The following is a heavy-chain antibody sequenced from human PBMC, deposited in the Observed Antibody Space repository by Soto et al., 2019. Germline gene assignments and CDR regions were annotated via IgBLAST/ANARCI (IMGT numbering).Heavy chain of an antibody. CDR1: GYTFTSYY. CDR2: INPSGGST. D-gene: IGHD3-10*01. CDR3: ARDGPHYYGSGSYLSTLYYYYGMDV. V-gene: IGHV1-46*01. J-gene: IGHJ6*02. Sequence: ASVKVSCKASGYTFTSYYMHWVRQAPGQGLEWMGIINPSGGSTSYAQEFQGRVTMTRDTSTSTVYMGLSSLRSEDTAVYYCARDGPHYYGSGSYLSTLYYYYGMDVWGQGTTVTVSS.